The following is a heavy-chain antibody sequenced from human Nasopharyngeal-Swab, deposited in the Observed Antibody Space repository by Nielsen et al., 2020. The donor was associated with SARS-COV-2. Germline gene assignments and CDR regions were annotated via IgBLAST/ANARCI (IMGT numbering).Heavy chain of an antibody. CDR2: ICGDGST. D-gene: IGHD3-22*01. J-gene: IGHJ1*01. CDR3: VGKSRDVSAPDN. V-gene: IGHV3-53*01. Sequence: WIRQPPGKGLEWVSLICGDGSTYYGDSMKGRFIISRDKSKDTLYLQMNSLRVEDTALYYCVGKSRDVSAPDNWGQGTLVTVSS.